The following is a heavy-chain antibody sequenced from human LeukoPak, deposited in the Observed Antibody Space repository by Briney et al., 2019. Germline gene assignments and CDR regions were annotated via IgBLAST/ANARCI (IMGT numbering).Heavy chain of an antibody. CDR3: ARDTVWFGESKGFGMDV. V-gene: IGHV1-46*01. Sequence: ASVKVSCKASGYTFTSYYMHCVRQAPGQGLEWMGIINPSGGSTSYAQKFQGRVTMTRDTSTSTVYMELSSLRSEDTAVYYCARDTVWFGESKGFGMDVWGQGTTVTVSS. CDR2: INPSGGST. CDR1: GYTFTSYY. D-gene: IGHD3-10*01. J-gene: IGHJ6*02.